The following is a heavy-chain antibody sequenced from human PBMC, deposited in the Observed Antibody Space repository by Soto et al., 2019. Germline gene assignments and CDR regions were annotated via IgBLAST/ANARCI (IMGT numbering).Heavy chain of an antibody. CDR3: ARDYRRYYDSSGYLDY. CDR1: GGTFSSYA. D-gene: IGHD3-22*01. CDR2: IIPIFGPP. Sequence: QVQLVQSGAEVKKPGSSVKVSCKASGGTFSSYAISWVRQAPGQGLEWMGGIIPIFGPPNYAQKFQGRVTTPADESTRTAYTELSSLISEDTAVYNCARDYRRYYDSSGYLDYWGQGTLLTVAS. J-gene: IGHJ4*02. V-gene: IGHV1-69*12.